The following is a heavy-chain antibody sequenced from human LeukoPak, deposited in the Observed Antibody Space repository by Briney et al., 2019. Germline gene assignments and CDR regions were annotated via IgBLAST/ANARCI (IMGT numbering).Heavy chain of an antibody. V-gene: IGHV4-4*02. D-gene: IGHD2-2*01. CDR2: IYHSGST. J-gene: IGHJ4*02. CDR1: GGSISRSNW. CDR3: ARKGEKVQLLFDY. Sequence: SGTLSLTCAVSGGSISRSNWWSWVRQPPGKGLEWIGEIYHSGSTNYNPSLKSRVTISVDKSKNQFSLKLSSVTAADTAVYYCARKGEKVQLLFDYWGQGTLVTVSS.